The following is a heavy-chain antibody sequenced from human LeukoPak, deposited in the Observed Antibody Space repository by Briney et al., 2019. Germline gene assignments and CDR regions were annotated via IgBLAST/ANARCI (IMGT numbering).Heavy chain of an antibody. CDR1: GGSISSYY. V-gene: IGHV4-59*01. J-gene: IGHJ4*02. CDR3: ARAPLDSSGLL. D-gene: IGHD6-19*01. Sequence: SETLSLTCTVSGGSISSYYRSWIRQPPGKGLEWIGYIYYSGSTNYNPSLKSRVTISVDTSKNQFSLKLSSVTAADTAVYYCARAPLDSSGLLWGQGALVTVSS. CDR2: IYYSGST.